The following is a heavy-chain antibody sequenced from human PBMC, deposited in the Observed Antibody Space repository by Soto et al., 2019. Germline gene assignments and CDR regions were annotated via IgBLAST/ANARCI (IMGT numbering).Heavy chain of an antibody. J-gene: IGHJ4*02. CDR1: GGSISSGDYY. D-gene: IGHD3-10*01. CDR3: ARDRWGYGLVEY. CDR2: IYYSGAT. V-gene: IGHV4-30-4*01. Sequence: QVQLQESGPGLVKPSETLSLTCIVSGGSISSGDYYWSWIRQTPGKGLDWIGYIYYSGATYYNPSLESRVTMPVRTSKNTFYLKLNSVTAADTAVYYCARDRWGYGLVEYWGQGTQVTVPA.